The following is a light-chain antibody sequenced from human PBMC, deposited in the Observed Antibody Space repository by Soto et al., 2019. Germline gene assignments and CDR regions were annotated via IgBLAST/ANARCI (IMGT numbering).Light chain of an antibody. CDR2: RNN. CDR3: AAWDDSLRGWA. Sequence: QSALTQPPSASGTPGQRVTISCSESSSNIGSNYVSWYQQLPGTAPKLLIYRNNQRPSGVPDRFSGSRSGTSASLAVSGLPSEYEGHYYCAAWDDSLRGWAFGGGTKVTVL. J-gene: IGLJ2*01. CDR1: SSNIGSNY. V-gene: IGLV1-47*01.